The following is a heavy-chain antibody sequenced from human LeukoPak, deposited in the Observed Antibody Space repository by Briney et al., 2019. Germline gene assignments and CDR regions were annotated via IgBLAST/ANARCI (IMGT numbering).Heavy chain of an antibody. J-gene: IGHJ6*02. CDR3: ARSPLYCSSTSCYLFRADYCYGMDV. D-gene: IGHD2-2*01. CDR2: INPNSGGT. Sequence: ASVKVSCKASGYTFTGYYMHWVRQAPGQGLEWMGWINPNSGGTNYAQKFQGRVTMTRDTSISTAYMELSRLRSDDTAVYYCARSPLYCSSTSCYLFRADYCYGMDVWGQGTTVTVSS. CDR1: GYTFTGYY. V-gene: IGHV1-2*02.